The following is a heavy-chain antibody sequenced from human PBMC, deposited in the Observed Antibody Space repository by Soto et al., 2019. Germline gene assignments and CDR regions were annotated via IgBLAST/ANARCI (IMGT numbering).Heavy chain of an antibody. J-gene: IGHJ6*02. Sequence: QVQLVESGGGVVQPGRSLRLSCAASGFTFSSYAMHWVRQAPGKGLEWVAVKYYADSVKGRFTISRDNSKNTLYLQMNSLRAEDTAVYYCAREGWGSGRALDVWGQGTTVTVSS. D-gene: IGHD3-10*01. CDR1: GFTFSSYA. V-gene: IGHV3-30*04. CDR3: AREGWGSGRALDV. CDR2: K.